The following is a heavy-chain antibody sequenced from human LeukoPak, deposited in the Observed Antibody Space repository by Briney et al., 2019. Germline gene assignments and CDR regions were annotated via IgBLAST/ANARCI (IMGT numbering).Heavy chain of an antibody. J-gene: IGHJ3*02. CDR2: IYSGGST. CDR3: ARRPKGSAFDI. CDR1: GFTVSSNY. V-gene: IGHV3-66*02. D-gene: IGHD2-15*01. Sequence: PGGSLRLSCAASGFTVSSNYMSWVRQAPGKGLERVSVIYSGGSTYYADSVKGRFTISRDNSKNTLYLQMNSLRAEDTAVYYCARRPKGSAFDIWGQGTMVTVSS.